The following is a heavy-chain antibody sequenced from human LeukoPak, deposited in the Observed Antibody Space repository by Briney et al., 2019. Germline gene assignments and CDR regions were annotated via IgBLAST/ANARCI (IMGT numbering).Heavy chain of an antibody. V-gene: IGHV4-34*01. Sequence: SETLSLTCAVYGGSFSGYYWSWIRQPPGKGLEWIGEINHSGSTNHNPSLKSRVTISVDTSKNQFSLKLSSVTAADTAVYYCAIESLYSSGWSHWGQGTLVTVSS. J-gene: IGHJ4*02. D-gene: IGHD6-19*01. CDR2: INHSGST. CDR3: AIESLYSSGWSH. CDR1: GGSFSGYY.